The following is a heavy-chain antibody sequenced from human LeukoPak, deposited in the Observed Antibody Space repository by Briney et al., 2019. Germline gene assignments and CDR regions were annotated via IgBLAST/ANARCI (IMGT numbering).Heavy chain of an antibody. Sequence: GGSLRLSCAASGFTFSSYWMSWVRQAPGKGLEWVANIKQDGSEKYYVDSVKGRFTISRDNGKNSVYLQMNSLRAEDTAVYYCAKVKDFWSGYQGIWGYHFDYWGQGTLVTVSS. CDR2: IKQDGSEK. CDR1: GFTFSSYW. J-gene: IGHJ4*02. D-gene: IGHD3-3*01. CDR3: AKVKDFWSGYQGIWGYHFDY. V-gene: IGHV3-7*03.